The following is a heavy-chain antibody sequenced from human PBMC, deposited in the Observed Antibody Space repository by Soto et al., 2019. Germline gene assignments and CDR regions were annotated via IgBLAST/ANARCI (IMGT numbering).Heavy chain of an antibody. J-gene: IGHJ6*02. D-gene: IGHD6-13*01. CDR1: GGTFSSYA. Sequence: SVKVSCKASGGTFSSYAISWVRQAPGRGLEWMGGIIPIFGTANYAQKFQGRVTITADESTSTAYMELSSLRSEDTAVYYCARDSGAAESNQAYYYYGMDVWGQGTTVTVSS. CDR3: ARDSGAAESNQAYYYYGMDV. V-gene: IGHV1-69*13. CDR2: IIPIFGTA.